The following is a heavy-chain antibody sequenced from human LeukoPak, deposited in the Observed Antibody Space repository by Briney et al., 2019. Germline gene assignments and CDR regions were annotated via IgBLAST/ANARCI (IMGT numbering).Heavy chain of an antibody. CDR2: IIPIFGTA. J-gene: IGHJ4*02. V-gene: IGHV1-69*05. Sequence: SVKVSCKASGGTFSSYAISWVRQAPGQGLEWMGGIIPIFGTANYAQKFQGRVTITTDESTSTAYMELSSLRSKDTAVYYCARDSYYYDSSGYFDYWGQGTLVTVSS. CDR1: GGTFSSYA. CDR3: ARDSYYYDSSGYFDY. D-gene: IGHD3-22*01.